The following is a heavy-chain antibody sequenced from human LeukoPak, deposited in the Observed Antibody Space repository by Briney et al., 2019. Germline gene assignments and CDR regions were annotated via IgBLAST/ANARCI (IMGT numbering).Heavy chain of an antibody. V-gene: IGHV3-64D*09. CDR3: VKGSSYYYDSSGYYFEY. CDR1: GFTFSAFA. CDR2: INSYGGSSDGGTT. Sequence: PGRSLRLSCSASGFTFSAFAMHWVRQAPGKGLESISTINSYGGSSDGGTTYYADSVKGRFIISRDNSKNTLYLQMSSLRAEDTAVYYCVKGSSYYYDSSGYYFEYWGQGTLVTVSS. D-gene: IGHD3-22*01. J-gene: IGHJ4*02.